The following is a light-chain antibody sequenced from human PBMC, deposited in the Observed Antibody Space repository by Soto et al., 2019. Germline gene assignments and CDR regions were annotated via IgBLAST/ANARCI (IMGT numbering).Light chain of an antibody. J-gene: IGLJ2*01. V-gene: IGLV1-44*01. CDR1: RSKIGSNT. Sequence: QSALTQPPSASGAHGQRVTISCSGSRSKIGSNTVHWYQQFPGTAPKLLVYRTDHRPSGVPDRFSGSKSGTSASLAISGLQSEDESYYYCASWDDMLSGPVLGGGTKLTVL. CDR3: ASWDDMLSGPV. CDR2: RTD.